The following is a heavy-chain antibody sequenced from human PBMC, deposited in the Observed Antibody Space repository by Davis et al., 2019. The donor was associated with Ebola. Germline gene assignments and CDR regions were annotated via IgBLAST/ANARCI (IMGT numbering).Heavy chain of an antibody. CDR3: AKVHPLTTVTTGWFDP. J-gene: IGHJ5*02. Sequence: PGGSLRLSCAASGFIFSSYAMSWVRQASGKGLEWVSSISVRSITYHADSVKGRFTISRDNSKNTLYLQMNSLRAEDTAVYYCAKVHPLTTVTTGWFDPWGQGTLVTVSS. V-gene: IGHV3-23*01. CDR2: ISVRSIT. CDR1: GFIFSSYA. D-gene: IGHD4-17*01.